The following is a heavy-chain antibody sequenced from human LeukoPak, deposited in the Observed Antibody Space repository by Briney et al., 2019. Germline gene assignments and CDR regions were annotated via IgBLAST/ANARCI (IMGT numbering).Heavy chain of an antibody. V-gene: IGHV3-48*03. D-gene: IGHD6-13*01. Sequence: GGSLRLSCVVSGVSLGGDETDGGRPGPGKRLEWVSYISSTGRNTYYADSVKGRFTISRDNSKNTLYLQMNSLRAEDTAVYYCAKDKGQLVPGEAFDYWGQGTLVTVSS. J-gene: IGHJ4*02. CDR3: AKDKGQLVPGEAFDY. CDR1: GVSLGGDE. CDR2: ISSTGRNT.